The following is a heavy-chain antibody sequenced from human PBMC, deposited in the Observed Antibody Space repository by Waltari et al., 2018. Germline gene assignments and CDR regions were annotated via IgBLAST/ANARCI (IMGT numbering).Heavy chain of an antibody. Sequence: QVQLVQSGPEVKKPGASVKVSCEAYGDTFTTYAIHWVRQAPGQGLEWMGWISANIGNTNYAQKFQGRVTMTTDTSTSTAYMELRGLRSDDSAVYYCAGDEGISGINMGPFDIWGQGTVVTVSS. CDR2: ISANIGNT. J-gene: IGHJ3*02. CDR3: AGDEGISGINMGPFDI. D-gene: IGHD3-3*02. CDR1: GDTFTTYA. V-gene: IGHV1-18*01.